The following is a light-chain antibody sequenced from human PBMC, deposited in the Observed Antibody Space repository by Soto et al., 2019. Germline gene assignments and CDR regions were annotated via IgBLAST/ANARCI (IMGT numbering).Light chain of an antibody. V-gene: IGKV1-39*01. Sequence: DIQVTQSPSSLSASVGDRVTITCRASQSISSYLNWYQQKPGEAPKLLIYGASSLRSGVPSRFSGSGSGTDFSLTISSLQPEDVTTYYCQQSYSTPRTFDQGTKVEIK. J-gene: IGKJ1*01. CDR1: QSISSY. CDR3: QQSYSTPRT. CDR2: GAS.